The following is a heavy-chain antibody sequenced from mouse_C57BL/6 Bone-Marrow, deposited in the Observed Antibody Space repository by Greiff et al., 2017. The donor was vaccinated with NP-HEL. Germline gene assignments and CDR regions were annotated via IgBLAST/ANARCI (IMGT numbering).Heavy chain of an antibody. CDR2: ISSGGSYT. V-gene: IGHV5-6*01. Sequence: DVHLVESGGDLVKPGGSLKLSCAASGFTFSSYGMSWVRQTPDKRLEWVATISSGGSYTYYPASVKGRFTISRDNAKNTLYLQMSSRKSEDTAMYYCARRTTVVATDYFDYWGQGTTLTVSS. CDR1: GFTFSSYG. J-gene: IGHJ2*01. CDR3: ARRTTVVATDYFDY. D-gene: IGHD1-1*01.